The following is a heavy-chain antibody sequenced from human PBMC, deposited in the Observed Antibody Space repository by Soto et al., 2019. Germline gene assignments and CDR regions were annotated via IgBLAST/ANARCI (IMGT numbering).Heavy chain of an antibody. CDR2: IYRTGST. Sequence: SETLSLTCAVSGGSFTRNNWWTWVRQPPGQGLEWIGEIYRTGSTNYNPSLKSRVTISLDKSENQFSLKVTSLTAADTAVYYRASRDPGTSVDYWGQGTLVTVSS. J-gene: IGHJ4*02. CDR3: ASRDPGTSVDY. D-gene: IGHD1-7*01. V-gene: IGHV4-4*02. CDR1: GGSFTRNNW.